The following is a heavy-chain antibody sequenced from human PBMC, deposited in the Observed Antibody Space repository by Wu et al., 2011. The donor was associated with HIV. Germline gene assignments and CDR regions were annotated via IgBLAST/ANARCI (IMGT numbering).Heavy chain of an antibody. CDR2: IIPIFGTA. J-gene: IGHJ4*02. Sequence: QVQLVQSGAEVKKPGSSVKVYCKASGGTFSSYGISWVRQAPGQGPEWMGGIIPIFGTANYAQKFQGRVTITTDESTSTAYMELSSLRSEDTAVYYCARGIPYYYDSSGYSSTPYYFDYWGQGTLVTGLL. V-gene: IGHV1-69*05. D-gene: IGHD3-22*01. CDR1: GGTFSSYG. CDR3: ARGIPYYYDSSGYSSTPYYFDY.